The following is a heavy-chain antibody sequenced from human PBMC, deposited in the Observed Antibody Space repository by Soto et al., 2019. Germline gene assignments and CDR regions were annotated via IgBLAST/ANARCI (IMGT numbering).Heavy chain of an antibody. D-gene: IGHD3-3*02. V-gene: IGHV1-2*02. Sequence: QVQLVQSGAEVKKPGASVKVSCKASGYSFSGYYMHWVRQAPGQGLEWMGWINTLSGDTSFPQKFQGRLAMTRDTSIDTAFMEVSRLTSDDTAIYYCARSLLNVILPLAYWGQGTLVSVSS. CDR3: ARSLLNVILPLAY. J-gene: IGHJ4*02. CDR1: GYSFSGYY. CDR2: INTLSGDT.